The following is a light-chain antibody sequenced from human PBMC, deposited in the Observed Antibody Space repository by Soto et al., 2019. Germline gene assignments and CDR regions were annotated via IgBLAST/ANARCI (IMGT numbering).Light chain of an antibody. CDR1: SSDVGGYNY. V-gene: IGLV2-14*01. J-gene: IGLJ1*01. CDR2: DVS. CDR3: SSYTSSSTLV. Sequence: QSVLTQPGSVSGSPGQSLTISCTGTSSDVGGYNYVSWYQQHPGKAPKLMIYDVSNRPSGVSNRFSGSKSGNTASLTISGLQAEDEADYYCSSYTSSSTLVFGTGTKVTVL.